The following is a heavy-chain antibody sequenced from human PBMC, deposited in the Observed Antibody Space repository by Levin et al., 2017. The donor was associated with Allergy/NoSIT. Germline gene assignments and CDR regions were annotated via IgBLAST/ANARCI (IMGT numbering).Heavy chain of an antibody. D-gene: IGHD3-10*01. CDR3: AHRRPGGGSGSYWFDP. CDR1: GFSLSSSGVG. V-gene: IGHV2-5*02. CDR2: IYWDDDK. J-gene: IGHJ5*02. Sequence: SGPTLVKPTQTLTVTCTFSGFSLSSSGVGVGWLRQSPGKPLEWLGIIYWDDDKRYSPSLQSRLTITKDTSKNQVVLTMTNMDPVDTATYYGAHRRPGGGSGSYWFDPWGQGTLVTVSS.